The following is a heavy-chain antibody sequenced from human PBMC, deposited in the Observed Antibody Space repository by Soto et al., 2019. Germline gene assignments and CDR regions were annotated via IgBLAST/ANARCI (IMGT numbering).Heavy chain of an antibody. CDR1: GFIFSTYA. Sequence: QVQLVESGGGVVQPGRSLRLSCAASGFIFSTYAMHWVRQAPGKGLEWVALISYDGGNEYYADSVKCRFPISRDDSENTLYLQMIGLRAEDTAVYYCTRDSGIVLVPVTSMDVWGQGTTVTVSS. D-gene: IGHD2-2*01. V-gene: IGHV3-30-3*01. CDR3: TRDSGIVLVPVTSMDV. CDR2: ISYDGGNE. J-gene: IGHJ6*02.